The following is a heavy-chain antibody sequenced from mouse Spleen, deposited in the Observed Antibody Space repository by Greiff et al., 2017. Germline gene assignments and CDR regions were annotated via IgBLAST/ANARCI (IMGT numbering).Heavy chain of an antibody. CDR3: TRGNWVDY. CDR2: INYDGSST. CDR1: GFTFSDYY. Sequence: EVKVVESEGGLVQPGSSMKLSCTASGFTFSDYYMAWVRQVPEKGLEWVANINYDGSSTYYLDSLKSRFIISRDNAKNILYLQMSSLKSEDTATYYCTRGNWVDYWGQGTALTVSS. J-gene: IGHJ2*01. D-gene: IGHD4-1*01. V-gene: IGHV5-16*01.